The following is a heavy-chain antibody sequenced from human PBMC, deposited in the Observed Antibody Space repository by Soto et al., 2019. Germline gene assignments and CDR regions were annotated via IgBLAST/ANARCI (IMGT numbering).Heavy chain of an antibody. CDR2: IYYSGST. V-gene: IGHV4-39*01. CDR1: GGSISSSSYY. Sequence: QLQLQESGPGLVKPSETLSLTCTVSGGSISSSSYYWGWIRQPPGKGLEWIGSIYYSGSTYYNPSLKSRVTISVDTSKNQFSLKLSSVTAADTAVYYCARQEYSSRSPFDYRGQGTLVTVSS. CDR3: ARQEYSSRSPFDY. J-gene: IGHJ4*02. D-gene: IGHD6-13*01.